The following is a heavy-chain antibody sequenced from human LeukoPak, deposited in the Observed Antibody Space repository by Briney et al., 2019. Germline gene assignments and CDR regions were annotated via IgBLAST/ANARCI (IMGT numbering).Heavy chain of an antibody. J-gene: IGHJ4*02. CDR1: GFTFDDYG. V-gene: IGHV3-20*04. D-gene: IGHD5-18*01. CDR3: ARDLSGVTGYTYGRGIDY. CDR2: INWNGVST. Sequence: GGSLRLSCAASGFTFDDYGMSWVRQAPGKGLEWVSDINWNGVSTRYADSVKGRFTISRDNAKTSLYLQMNSLRAEDTAVYYCARDLSGVTGYTYGRGIDYWGQGTLVTVSS.